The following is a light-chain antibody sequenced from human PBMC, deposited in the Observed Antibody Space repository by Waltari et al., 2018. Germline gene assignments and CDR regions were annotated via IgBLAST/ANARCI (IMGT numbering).Light chain of an antibody. V-gene: IGKV1-33*01. CDR2: KTS. CDR3: QYYDNLPMFT. Sequence: DIQLTQSPSSLAASVGDRVTLTCRASQDIGGYLNWYQQQPGRAPKLLIYKTSLLRTGVPSRFSGGASRTDYTLTITNLQPEDIATYYCQYYDNLPMFTFGPGTNVEIK. CDR1: QDIGGY. J-gene: IGKJ2*01.